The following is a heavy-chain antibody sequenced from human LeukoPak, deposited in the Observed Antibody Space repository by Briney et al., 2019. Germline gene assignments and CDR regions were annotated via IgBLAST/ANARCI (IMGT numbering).Heavy chain of an antibody. CDR3: AKSPKTGFLFDY. Sequence: GGSLRLSCAASGFTVSTNYMSWVRQAPGKGLEWVSVIYGGVNTVYADSVQGRFTISRDNSENTLYLQMNSLRAEDTAVYYCAKSPKTGFLFDYWGKGTLVTVPS. CDR2: IYGGVNT. J-gene: IGHJ4*02. D-gene: IGHD1-1*01. V-gene: IGHV3-66*01. CDR1: GFTVSTNY.